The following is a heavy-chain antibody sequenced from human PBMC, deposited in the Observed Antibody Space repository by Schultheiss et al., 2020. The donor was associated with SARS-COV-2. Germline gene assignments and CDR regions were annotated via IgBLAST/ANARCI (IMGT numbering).Heavy chain of an antibody. CDR2: ISGSGGST. CDR3: ARERRSSSSTFDY. J-gene: IGHJ4*02. D-gene: IGHD6-6*01. CDR1: GFTFSSYA. Sequence: GESLKISCAASGFTFSSYAMSWVRQAPGKGLEWVSAISGSGGSTYYADSVKGRFTISRDNSKNTLYLQMNSLRAEDTAVYYCARERRSSSSTFDYWGQGTLVTVSS. V-gene: IGHV3-23*01.